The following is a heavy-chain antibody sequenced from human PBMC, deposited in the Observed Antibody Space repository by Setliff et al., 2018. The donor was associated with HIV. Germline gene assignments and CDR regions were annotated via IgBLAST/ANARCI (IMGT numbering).Heavy chain of an antibody. CDR1: GFNFKNAW. V-gene: IGHV3-15*01. Sequence: GGSLRLSCAGSGFNFKNAWMSWVRQAPGKGLEWVGRIKSRVDGETTAYAAPLKGRFTISRDDSKNTLYLQMDGLSTEDTAVYYCILLGMHGALNIWGQGTMVTVSS. D-gene: IGHD7-27*01. CDR2: IKSRVDGETT. CDR3: ILLGMHGALNI. J-gene: IGHJ3*02.